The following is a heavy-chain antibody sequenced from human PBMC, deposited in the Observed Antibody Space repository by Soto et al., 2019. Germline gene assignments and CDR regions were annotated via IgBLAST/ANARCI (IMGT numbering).Heavy chain of an antibody. CDR2: IYYSGST. V-gene: IGHV4-39*01. J-gene: IGHJ3*02. CDR1: GGSISSSSYY. Sequence: SETLSLTCTVSGGSISSSSYYWGWIRQPPGKGLEWIGSIYYSGSTYYNPSLKSRVTISVDTSKNQFSLKLSSVTAADTAVYYCARQGGYDILTGYFYAFDIWGQGTMVTVSS. CDR3: ARQGGYDILTGYFYAFDI. D-gene: IGHD3-9*01.